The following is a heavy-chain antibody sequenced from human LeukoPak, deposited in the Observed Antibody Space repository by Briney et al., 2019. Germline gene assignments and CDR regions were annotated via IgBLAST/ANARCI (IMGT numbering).Heavy chain of an antibody. J-gene: IGHJ4*02. CDR2: IYPGDSDT. CDR3: VRHEGSISGWPFDY. CDR1: GYRFTSDW. V-gene: IGHV5-51*01. Sequence: PGESLKISCKGSGYRFTSDWIGWVRQMPGKGLEWMGIIYPGDSDTRYSPSFQGQVTISADKSVNTAYLQWSSLKASDTAMYYCVRHEGSISGWPFDYWGQGTLVTVSS. D-gene: IGHD6-19*01.